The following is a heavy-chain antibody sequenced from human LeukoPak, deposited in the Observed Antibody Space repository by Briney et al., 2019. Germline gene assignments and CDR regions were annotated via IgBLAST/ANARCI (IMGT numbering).Heavy chain of an antibody. CDR2: ISYDGSNK. Sequence: GGSLRLSCAASGFTFSNYAMHWVRQAPGKGLEWVALISYDGSNKCYADSVKGRFTISRDNSKNTLYLQMNSPRGEDTAVYYCARGAPRNYDFWSGPFDYWGQGSLVTVSS. J-gene: IGHJ4*02. V-gene: IGHV3-30-3*01. D-gene: IGHD3-3*01. CDR1: GFTFSNYA. CDR3: ARGAPRNYDFWSGPFDY.